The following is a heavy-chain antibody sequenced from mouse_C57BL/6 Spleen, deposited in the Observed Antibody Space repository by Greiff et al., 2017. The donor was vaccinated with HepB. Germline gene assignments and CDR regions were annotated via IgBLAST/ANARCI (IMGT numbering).Heavy chain of an antibody. Sequence: VQVVESGAELARPGASVKLSCKASGYTFTSYGISWVKQRTGQGLEWIGEIYPRSGNTYYNEKFKGKATLTADKSSSTAYMELRSLTSEDSAVYFCARGSTMVTTRGYFDVWGTGTTVTVSS. CDR3: ARGSTMVTTRGYFDV. V-gene: IGHV1-81*01. J-gene: IGHJ1*03. CDR1: GYTFTSYG. D-gene: IGHD2-2*01. CDR2: IYPRSGNT.